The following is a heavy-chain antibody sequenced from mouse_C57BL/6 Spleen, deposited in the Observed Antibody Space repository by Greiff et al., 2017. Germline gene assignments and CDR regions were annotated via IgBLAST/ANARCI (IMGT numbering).Heavy chain of an antibody. CDR3: AREGLDYYYGSTYAMDY. D-gene: IGHD1-1*01. CDR1: GYTFTDYY. V-gene: IGHV1-19*01. CDR2: INPYNGGT. Sequence: VQLKESGPVLVKPGASVKMSCKASGYTFTDYYMNWVKQSHGKSLEWIGVINPYNGGTSYNQKFKGKATLTVDKSSSTAYMELNSLTSEDSAVYYCAREGLDYYYGSTYAMDYWGQGTSVTVSS. J-gene: IGHJ4*01.